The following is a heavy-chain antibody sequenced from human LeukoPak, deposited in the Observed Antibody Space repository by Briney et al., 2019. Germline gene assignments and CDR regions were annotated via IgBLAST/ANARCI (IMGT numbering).Heavy chain of an antibody. CDR3: AGENSQRYYDFWSGYTNWFDP. V-gene: IGHV1-2*02. D-gene: IGHD3-3*01. Sequence: ASVKVSCKASGYTFTGHYMHWVRQAPGQGLEWMGWINPNSGGTNYAQKFQGRVTMTRDTSISTAYMELSRLRSDDTAVYYCAGENSQRYYDFWSGYTNWFDPWGQGTLVTVSS. CDR2: INPNSGGT. J-gene: IGHJ5*02. CDR1: GYTFTGHY.